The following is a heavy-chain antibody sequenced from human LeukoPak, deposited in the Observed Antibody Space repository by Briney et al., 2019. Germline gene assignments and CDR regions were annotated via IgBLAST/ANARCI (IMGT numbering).Heavy chain of an antibody. CDR3: ARDLGFYGDYYFDY. Sequence: SETLSLTCTVSGGSISGYYWTWMRQPPGKGLEWIGYIYYSVSTKYNPSLKSRVTISADTSKNQASLKLTSVTAADTAVYYCARDLGFYGDYYFDYWGQGTLVTVSS. CDR2: IYYSVST. CDR1: GGSISGYY. D-gene: IGHD4-17*01. V-gene: IGHV4-59*01. J-gene: IGHJ4*02.